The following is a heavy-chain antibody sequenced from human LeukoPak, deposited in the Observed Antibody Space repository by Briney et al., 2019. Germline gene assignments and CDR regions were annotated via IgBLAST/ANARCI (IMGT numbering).Heavy chain of an antibody. J-gene: IGHJ4*02. V-gene: IGHV4-39*01. CDR1: GGSISSSSYY. Sequence: SETLSLTCTVSGGSISSSSYYWGWIRQPPGKGLEWIGSIYYSGSTYYNPSLKSRVTISVDTSKNQFSLKLSSVTAADTAVYYCARRKAPRVYSSSWYPPDYWGQGTLVTVSS. CDR3: ARRKAPRVYSSSWYPPDY. D-gene: IGHD6-13*01. CDR2: IYYSGST.